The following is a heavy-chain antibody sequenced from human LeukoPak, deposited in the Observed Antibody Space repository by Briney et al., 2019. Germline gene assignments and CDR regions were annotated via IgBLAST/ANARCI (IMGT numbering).Heavy chain of an antibody. Sequence: PSETLSLTCAVYGGSFSGYYWSWIRQPPGKGLEWIGEINHSGSTNYNPSLKSRVTISVDTSKNQFSLKLSSVTAADMAVYYCRSYRPRYYYYGMDVWGQGTTVTVSS. CDR2: INHSGST. CDR1: GGSFSGYY. CDR3: RSYRPRYYYYGMDV. J-gene: IGHJ6*02. V-gene: IGHV4-34*01.